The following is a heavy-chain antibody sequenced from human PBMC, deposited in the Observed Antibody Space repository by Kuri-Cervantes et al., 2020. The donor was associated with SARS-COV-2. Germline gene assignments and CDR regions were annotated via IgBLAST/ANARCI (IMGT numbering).Heavy chain of an antibody. Sequence: SETLSLTCTVSGGCISSYYWSWIRQPAGKGLEWIGRIYTSGSPNYIPSLKSRVTMSVDTSKNQFSLKLSSVTAADTAVYYCARDPLGFTFGGVIVVAFDIWGQGTMVTVSS. CDR1: GGCISSYY. D-gene: IGHD3-16*02. CDR2: IYTSGSP. V-gene: IGHV4-4*07. CDR3: ARDPLGFTFGGVIVVAFDI. J-gene: IGHJ3*02.